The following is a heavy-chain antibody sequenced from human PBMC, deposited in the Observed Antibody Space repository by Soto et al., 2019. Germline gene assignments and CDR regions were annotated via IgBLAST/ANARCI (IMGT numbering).Heavy chain of an antibody. J-gene: IGHJ5*02. CDR2: ISAYNGNT. D-gene: IGHD2-2*01. CDR1: GYTFTSYG. Sequence: ASVKVSCKASGYTFTSYGISWVRQAPGQGLEWMGWISAYNGNTNYAQKLQGRVTMTTDTSTSTAYMELRSLRSDDTAVYYCARDPKFFTCSSTSCYLYNWIDPWGQGTLVTVSS. V-gene: IGHV1-18*01. CDR3: ARDPKFFTCSSTSCYLYNWIDP.